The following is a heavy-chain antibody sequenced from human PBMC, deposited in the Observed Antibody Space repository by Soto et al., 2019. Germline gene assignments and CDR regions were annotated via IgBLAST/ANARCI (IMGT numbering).Heavy chain of an antibody. CDR1: GFTFSSYG. V-gene: IGHV3-30*18. CDR3: AKASVVGLYYYYGMDV. Sequence: PGGSLRLSCAASGFTFSSYGMHWVRQAPGKGLEWVAVISYDGSNKYYADSVKGRFTISRDNSKNTLYLQMNSLRAEDTAVYYCAKASVVGLYYYYGMDVWGQGTTVTVSS. D-gene: IGHD2-21*02. CDR2: ISYDGSNK. J-gene: IGHJ6*02.